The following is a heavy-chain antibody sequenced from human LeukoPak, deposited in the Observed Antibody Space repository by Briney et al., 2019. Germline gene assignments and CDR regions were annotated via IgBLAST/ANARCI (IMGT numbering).Heavy chain of an antibody. V-gene: IGHV3-72*01. CDR3: ARAPSAGSWLDP. CDR1: GFTFSGHY. D-gene: IGHD3-10*01. CDR2: IRDKAHSYST. Sequence: AGSLRLSCAASGFTFSGHYMDWVRQAPGKGLDWVGRIRDKAHSYSTDYAASVKGRFTISRDDSENSLYLQMNSLKTEDTAVYYCARAPSAGSWLDPWGQGTLVTVSS. J-gene: IGHJ5*02.